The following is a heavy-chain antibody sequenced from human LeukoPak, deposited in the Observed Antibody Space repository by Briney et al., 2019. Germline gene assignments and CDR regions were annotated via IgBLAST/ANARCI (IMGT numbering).Heavy chain of an antibody. Sequence: ASVKVSCKASGYTFTDYYYMHWVRQAPGQGLEWMGWINPNSGGTNYAQKFQGRVTMTRDTSISTAYMELSRLRSDDTAVYYCARGPSTYSGSYYGIPYWGQGTLVTVSS. CDR3: ARGPSTYSGSYYGIPY. V-gene: IGHV1-2*02. J-gene: IGHJ4*02. CDR1: GYTFTDYYY. CDR2: INPNSGGT. D-gene: IGHD1-26*01.